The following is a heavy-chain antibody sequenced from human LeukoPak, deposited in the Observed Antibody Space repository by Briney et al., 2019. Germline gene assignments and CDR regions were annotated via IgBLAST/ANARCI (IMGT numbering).Heavy chain of an antibody. D-gene: IGHD3-10*01. V-gene: IGHV3-48*03. J-gene: IGHJ6*02. Sequence: GGSLRLSCAASGFAFSSYEMNWARQAPGRWLEWVSYISSSGSTIHYADSVKGRFTISRDNAKNTLYLQMNSLRAEDTAVYYCARDRYYGSGILDVWGQGTTVTVSS. CDR2: ISSSGSTI. CDR3: ARDRYYGSGILDV. CDR1: GFAFSSYE.